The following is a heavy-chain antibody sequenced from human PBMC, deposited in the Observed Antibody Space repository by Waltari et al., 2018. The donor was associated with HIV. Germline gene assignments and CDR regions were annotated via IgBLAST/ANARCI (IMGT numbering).Heavy chain of an antibody. J-gene: IGHJ4*02. V-gene: IGHV1-2*06. CDR2: VNPNSGGT. CDR3: ARVGYYDSSGTGY. D-gene: IGHD3-22*01. CDR1: GYTFTGYY. Sequence: QVQLVQSGAEVKKPGASVKVSCKASGYTFTGYYMHRVRQAPGQGLEGMGRVNPNSGGTNYAQKFQGRVTMTRDTSISTAYMELSRLRSDDTAVYYCARVGYYDSSGTGYWGQGTLVTVSS.